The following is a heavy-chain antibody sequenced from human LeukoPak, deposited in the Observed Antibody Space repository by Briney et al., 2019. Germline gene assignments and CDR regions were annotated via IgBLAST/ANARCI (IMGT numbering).Heavy chain of an antibody. Sequence: GSSLRLSCAASGFTFSSDAMSWVRQAPGKGLEWVSTISDSGYYTYYADSVKGRFTISRDNSKNTLHLQMNGLRGEDTAVYYCTKAGLRGDDSHAKLSDYWGQGTLVTVSS. V-gene: IGHV3-23*01. CDR1: GFTFSSDA. CDR2: ISDSGYYT. CDR3: TKAGLRGDDSHAKLSDY. D-gene: IGHD2-21*01. J-gene: IGHJ4*02.